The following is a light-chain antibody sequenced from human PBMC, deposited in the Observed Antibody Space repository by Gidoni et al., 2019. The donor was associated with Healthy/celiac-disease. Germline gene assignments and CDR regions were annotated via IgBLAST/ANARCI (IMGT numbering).Light chain of an antibody. Sequence: YELTQPPPVSVSPGQTASITCSGDKLGDKYACWYQQKPGQSPVLVIYQDSKRPSGIPERFSGSNSGNTATLTISGTQAMDEADYYCQAWDSSTAVFGTGTKVTVL. J-gene: IGLJ1*01. CDR3: QAWDSSTAV. CDR1: KLGDKY. CDR2: QDS. V-gene: IGLV3-1*01.